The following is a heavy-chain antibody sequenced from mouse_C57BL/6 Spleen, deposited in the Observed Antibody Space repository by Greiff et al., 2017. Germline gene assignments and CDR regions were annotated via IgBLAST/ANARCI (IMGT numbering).Heavy chain of an antibody. CDR3: VREGTGDWYFDV. Sequence: EVQRVESGGGLVQPKGSLKLSCAASGFSFNTYAMNWVRQAPGKGLEWVARIRSKSNNYATYYADSVKDRFTISRDDSESMLYLQMNNLKTEDTAMYYCVREGTGDWYFDVWGTGTTVTVSS. V-gene: IGHV10-1*01. CDR2: IRSKSNNYAT. D-gene: IGHD4-1*01. J-gene: IGHJ1*03. CDR1: GFSFNTYA.